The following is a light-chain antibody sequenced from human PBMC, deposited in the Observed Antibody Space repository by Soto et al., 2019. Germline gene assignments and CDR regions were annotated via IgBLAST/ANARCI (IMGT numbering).Light chain of an antibody. CDR1: QSVSISH. V-gene: IGKV3-20*01. J-gene: IGKJ2*01. CDR2: GAS. CDR3: QQYGSTPRVT. Sequence: EIVLTQSPGTLSLSPGERATLSCRASQSVSISHLAWYQQKPGQAPRLLIYGASIRATGNPDRFSGSGSGTDFTLTISTLEPEDFAVYYCQQYGSTPRVTCGQGTKLEIK.